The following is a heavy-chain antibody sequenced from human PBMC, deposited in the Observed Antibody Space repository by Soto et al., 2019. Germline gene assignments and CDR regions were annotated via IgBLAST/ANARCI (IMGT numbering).Heavy chain of an antibody. Sequence: ASVKVSCKASGYTFTSYGISWVRQAPGQGLEWMGWISAYNGNTNYAQKLQGRVTMTTDTSTSTAYMELRSLRSDDTAVYCCARLYSSSPRRFYGMDVWGQGTTVTVSS. CDR1: GYTFTSYG. CDR3: ARLYSSSPRRFYGMDV. CDR2: ISAYNGNT. V-gene: IGHV1-18*01. J-gene: IGHJ6*02. D-gene: IGHD6-6*01.